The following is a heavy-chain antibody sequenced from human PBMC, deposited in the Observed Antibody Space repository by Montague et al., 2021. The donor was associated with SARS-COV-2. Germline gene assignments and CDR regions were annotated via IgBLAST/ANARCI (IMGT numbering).Heavy chain of an antibody. CDR3: ARDRGSYFDSGSYNWLDS. CDR2: IYYTGNT. CDR1: GGSISPYY. D-gene: IGHD3-10*01. V-gene: IGHV4-59*01. J-gene: IGHJ5*01. Sequence: SETLSLTCTVSGGSISPYYWTWIRQPPGKGLKWIGYIYYTGNTKYKPSLKSRVTISVDTSKNQFSLNLKSVTAADTAVYYCARDRGSYFDSGSYNWLDSWGQGTLVTVSS.